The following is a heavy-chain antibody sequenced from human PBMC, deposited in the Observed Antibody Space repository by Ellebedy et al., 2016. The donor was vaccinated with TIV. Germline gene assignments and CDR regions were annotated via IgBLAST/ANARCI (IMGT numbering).Heavy chain of an antibody. CDR2: ITPYSGAT. Sequence: AASVKVSCKASGYTFTNYAIHWVRQGPGQGLEWMGLITPYSGATFYSQKFQGRVTLTTDTSINTGYMELSRLTSDDTSVYYCAKDRSGSYDFWGQGTLVTVSS. V-gene: IGHV1-2*02. D-gene: IGHD1-26*01. CDR3: AKDRSGSYDF. CDR1: GYTFTNYA. J-gene: IGHJ4*02.